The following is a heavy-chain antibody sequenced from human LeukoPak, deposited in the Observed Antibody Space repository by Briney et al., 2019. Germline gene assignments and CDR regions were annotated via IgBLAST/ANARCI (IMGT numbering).Heavy chain of an antibody. CDR3: ARDIGQGSSWLYDY. CDR1: GYTFTGYY. CDR2: INPKSGGT. V-gene: IGHV1-2*02. D-gene: IGHD6-13*01. J-gene: IGHJ4*02. Sequence: ASVKVSCKASGYTFTGYYMHGGRQAPGQGLEWMGWINPKSGGTNYAQKFQGRVTMTRDTSITTAYMELSSLRSADTALYYCARDIGQGSSWLYDYWGQGTLVTVSS.